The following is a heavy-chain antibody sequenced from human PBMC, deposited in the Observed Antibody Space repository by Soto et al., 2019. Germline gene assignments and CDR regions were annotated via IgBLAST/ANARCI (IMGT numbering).Heavy chain of an antibody. CDR2: LTSGGDT. J-gene: IGHJ4*02. V-gene: IGHV3-23*01. CDR3: AKDGDLYSGYSDH. D-gene: IGHD5-12*01. Sequence: EVQLLESGGGLVQPGGSLRLSCEASGFILNSYGMSWVRQAPGKGLEWVSTLTSGGDTHYADPVKGRFTISRENSKNTLYLQMNSLRAEDTAVYYCAKDGDLYSGYSDHWGQGTLVTGSS. CDR1: GFILNSYG.